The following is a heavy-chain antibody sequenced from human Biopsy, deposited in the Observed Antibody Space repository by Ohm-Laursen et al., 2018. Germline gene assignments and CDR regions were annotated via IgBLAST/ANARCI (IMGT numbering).Heavy chain of an antibody. Sequence: ASVKVSCKTFGYSFISYGINWVRQAPGEGLEWMGRVSGYNGNTNYAQRFQGRVTMTTDTSTNTAYMELRSLRADDTAVYYCARVALPLYLDFWGQGTRVTVSS. CDR3: ARVALPLYLDF. CDR1: GYSFISYG. J-gene: IGHJ4*02. V-gene: IGHV1-18*01. CDR2: VSGYNGNT.